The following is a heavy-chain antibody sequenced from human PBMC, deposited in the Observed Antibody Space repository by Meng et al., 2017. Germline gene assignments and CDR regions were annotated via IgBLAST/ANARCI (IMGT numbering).Heavy chain of an antibody. Sequence: GQLVQSGAEVKKPGASVKISCKASGYTFTSYYIRWVRQAPGQGLEWMGIINPSGGSTSYAQKFQGRVTMTRDTSTSTVYMELSSLRSEDTAVYYCARDWYDSSGYYLVWGQGTLVTVSS. J-gene: IGHJ4*02. D-gene: IGHD3-22*01. CDR1: GYTFTSYY. V-gene: IGHV1-46*01. CDR2: INPSGGST. CDR3: ARDWYDSSGYYLV.